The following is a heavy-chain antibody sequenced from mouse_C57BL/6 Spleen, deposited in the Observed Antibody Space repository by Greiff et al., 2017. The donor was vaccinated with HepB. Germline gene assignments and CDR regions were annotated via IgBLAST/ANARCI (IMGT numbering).Heavy chain of an antibody. CDR3: ASRLLFNAMDY. V-gene: IGHV1-50*01. Sequence: QVHVKQPGAELVKPGASVKLSCKASGYTFTSYWMQWVKQRPGQGLEWIGEIDPSDSYTNYNQKFKGKATLTVDTSSSTAYMQLSSLTSEDSAVYYCASRLLFNAMDYWGQGTSVTVSS. CDR1: GYTFTSYW. D-gene: IGHD2-10*01. J-gene: IGHJ4*01. CDR2: IDPSDSYT.